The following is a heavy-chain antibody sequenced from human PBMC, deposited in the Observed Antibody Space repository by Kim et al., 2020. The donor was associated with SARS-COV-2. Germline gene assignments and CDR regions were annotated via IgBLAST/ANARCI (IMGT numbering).Heavy chain of an antibody. CDR2: FDPEDGET. D-gene: IGHD2-15*01. Sequence: ASVKVSCKVSGYTLTELSMHWVRQAPGKGLEWMGGFDPEDGETIYAQKFQGRVTMTEDTSTDTAYMELSSLRSEDTAVYYCATDLIPRYCSGGSCYSGYWGQGTLVTVSS. V-gene: IGHV1-24*01. CDR1: GYTLTELS. CDR3: ATDLIPRYCSGGSCYSGY. J-gene: IGHJ4*02.